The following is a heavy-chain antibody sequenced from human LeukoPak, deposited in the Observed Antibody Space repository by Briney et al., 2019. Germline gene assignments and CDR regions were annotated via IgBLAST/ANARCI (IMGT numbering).Heavy chain of an antibody. D-gene: IGHD5-18*01. V-gene: IGHV3-23*01. Sequence: GGSLRLSCAASGFSFSRYSMSWVRQAPGNGLEWVSVITESDDITYYADSVKGRFTISRDNSKNTLYLQMNSLIAEDTAVYYCAKDIAQGYTYGSIEQDFWGQGTLVTVSS. J-gene: IGHJ4*02. CDR2: ITESDDIT. CDR1: GFSFSRYS. CDR3: AKDIAQGYTYGSIEQDF.